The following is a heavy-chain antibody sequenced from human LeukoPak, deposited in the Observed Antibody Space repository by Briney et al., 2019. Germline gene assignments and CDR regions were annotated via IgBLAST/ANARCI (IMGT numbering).Heavy chain of an antibody. CDR1: GFTFSSYS. D-gene: IGHD4-23*01. CDR2: ISSSSSYI. J-gene: IGHJ6*03. Sequence: GGSLRLSCAASGFTFSSYSMNWVRQAPGKGLEWVSSISSSSSYIYYADSVKGRFTISRDNAKNSLYLQMNSLRAEDTAVYYCASVGNPTGYYYYMDDWGKGTTVTVSS. V-gene: IGHV3-21*01. CDR3: ASVGNPTGYYYYMDD.